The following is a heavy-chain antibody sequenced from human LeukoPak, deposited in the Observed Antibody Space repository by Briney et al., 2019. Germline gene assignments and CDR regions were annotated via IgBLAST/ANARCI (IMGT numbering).Heavy chain of an antibody. J-gene: IGHJ4*02. CDR2: IYSGGST. D-gene: IGHD6-13*01. Sequence: GGSLRLSCAASGFTVSSNYMSWVRQAPGKGLEWVSVIYSGGSTYYADSVKGRLTISRDNSKNTLYLQMNSLRAEDTAVYYCARESAAAALGGFDYWGQGTLVTVSS. CDR1: GFTVSSNY. CDR3: ARESAAAALGGFDY. V-gene: IGHV3-66*02.